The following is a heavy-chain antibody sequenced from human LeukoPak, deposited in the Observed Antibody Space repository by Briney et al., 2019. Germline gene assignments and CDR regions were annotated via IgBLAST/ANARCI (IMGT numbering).Heavy chain of an antibody. D-gene: IGHD2-15*01. CDR3: AGSGAPRDFDY. CDR2: IYTSGST. V-gene: IGHV4-4*07. Sequence: PSETLSLTCTVSGGSISGYYWNWIRQPAGKGLEWIGRIYTSGSTHDNPSLKSRVTMSVDTSKNQVSLKVSSVTAADTAVYYCAGSGAPRDFDYWGQGTLVTVSS. CDR1: GGSISGYY. J-gene: IGHJ4*02.